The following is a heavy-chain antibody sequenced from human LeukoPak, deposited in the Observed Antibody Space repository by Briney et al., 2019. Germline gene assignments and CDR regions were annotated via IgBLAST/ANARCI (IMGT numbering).Heavy chain of an antibody. V-gene: IGHV3-9*01. D-gene: IGHD2-21*01. CDR3: AKLNLGEMAYFDS. CDR2: ISWNSGSI. CDR1: GFTFDDYA. Sequence: PGRSLRLSCAASGFTFDDYAMHWVRQAPGKGLEWVSGISWNSGSIVYADSVKGRFTITRENSKNTLYLQMMGLRVEDTAIYYCAKLNLGEMAYFDSWGQGILVTVSS. J-gene: IGHJ4*02.